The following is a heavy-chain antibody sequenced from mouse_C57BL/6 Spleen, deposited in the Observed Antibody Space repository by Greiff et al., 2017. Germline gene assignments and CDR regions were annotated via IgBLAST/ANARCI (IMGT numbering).Heavy chain of an antibody. CDR1: GYTFTGYW. CDR3: ARRGLLLRFYDV. D-gene: IGHD2-12*01. J-gene: IGHJ1*03. V-gene: IGHV1-9*01. Sequence: QVQLQQSGAELMKPGASVKLSCKATGYTFTGYWIEWVKQRPGHGLEWIGEILTGSGSTNYNEKFKGKATFTADTSSNTAYMQLSSLTTEDSAIYYCARRGLLLRFYDVWGTGTTVTVSS. CDR2: ILTGSGST.